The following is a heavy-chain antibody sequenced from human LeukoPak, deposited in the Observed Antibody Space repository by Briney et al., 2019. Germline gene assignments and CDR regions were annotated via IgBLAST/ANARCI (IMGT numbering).Heavy chain of an antibody. CDR3: ARGRPSDY. CDR2: INHSGST. J-gene: IGHJ4*02. CDR1: GGSFSDYY. V-gene: IGHV4-34*01. Sequence: SETLSLTCAVYGGSFSDYYWTWIRQPPGKGLEWIGEINHSGSTNYNPSLKSRVTISVDTSKKQFFLRLSSVTAADTAVYYCARGRPSDYWGQGTLVTVSS.